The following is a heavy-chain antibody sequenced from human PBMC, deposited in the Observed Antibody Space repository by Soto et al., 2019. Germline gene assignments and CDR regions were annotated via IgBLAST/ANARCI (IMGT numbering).Heavy chain of an antibody. CDR2: ISYDGSNK. CDR1: GFTFSSYG. D-gene: IGHD4-17*01. Sequence: QVQLVESGGGVVQPGRSLRLSCAASGFTFSSYGMHWVRQAPGKGLEWVAVISYDGSNKYYADSVKGRFTISRDNSKNTLYLQMNSLRAEDTAVYYCAKDRDGDYVFDYWGQGTLVTVSS. CDR3: AKDRDGDYVFDY. J-gene: IGHJ4*02. V-gene: IGHV3-30*18.